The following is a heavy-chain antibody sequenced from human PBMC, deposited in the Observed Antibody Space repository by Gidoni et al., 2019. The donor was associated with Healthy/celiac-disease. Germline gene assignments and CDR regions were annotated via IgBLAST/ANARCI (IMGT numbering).Heavy chain of an antibody. CDR2: IYWDDDK. D-gene: IGHD3-10*01. CDR1: GFSLSTSGVG. CDR3: AHIMILRGSGSYYKGFDY. Sequence: QITLKESGPTLVKPTQTLTLTCTFSGFSLSTSGVGVGWIRQPPGKALEWLALIYWDDDKRYSPSLKSRLTITKDTSKNQVVLTMTNMDPVDTATYYCAHIMILRGSGSYYKGFDYWGQGTLVTVSS. J-gene: IGHJ4*02. V-gene: IGHV2-5*02.